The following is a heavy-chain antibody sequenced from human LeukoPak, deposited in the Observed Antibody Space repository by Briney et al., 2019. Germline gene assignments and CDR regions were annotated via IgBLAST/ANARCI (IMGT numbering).Heavy chain of an antibody. Sequence: PGGSMRLSCAAYGFTFSSYAMSWVRHAPGKGLEWVSAIIASGGSTYYADSVKGRLTISRDNSKNTLYLQINSLRAEDTAVYYCAKGVGAYPDAFDIWGQGTMVTVSS. V-gene: IGHV3-23*01. CDR2: IIASGGST. J-gene: IGHJ3*02. D-gene: IGHD1-26*01. CDR1: GFTFSSYA. CDR3: AKGVGAYPDAFDI.